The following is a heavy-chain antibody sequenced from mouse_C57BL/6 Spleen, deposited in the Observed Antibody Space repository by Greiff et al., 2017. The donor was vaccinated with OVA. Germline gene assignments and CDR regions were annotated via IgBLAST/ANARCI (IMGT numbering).Heavy chain of an antibody. CDR2: INPNYGTT. V-gene: IGHV1-39*01. CDR3: ARESTRYYYAMDY. D-gene: IGHD2-14*01. J-gene: IGHJ4*01. Sequence: VHVKQSGPELVKPGASVKISCKASGYSFTDYNMNWVKQSNGKSLEWIGVINPNYGTTSYNQKFKGKATLTVDQSSSTAYMQLNSLTSEDSAVYYCARESTRYYYAMDYWGQGTSVTVSS. CDR1: GYSFTDYN.